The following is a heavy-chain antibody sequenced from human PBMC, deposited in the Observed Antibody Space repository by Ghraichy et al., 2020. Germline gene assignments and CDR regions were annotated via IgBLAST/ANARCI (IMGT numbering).Heavy chain of an antibody. Sequence: GSLRLSCAASGFTFSSYSMNWVRQAPGKGLEWVSYISSSSSTIYYADSVKGRFTISRDNAKNSLYLQMNSLRAEDTAVYYCARDYSVVVPAAPEGGNAFDIWGQGTMVTVSS. D-gene: IGHD2-2*01. CDR3: ARDYSVVVPAAPEGGNAFDI. CDR1: GFTFSSYS. V-gene: IGHV3-48*01. J-gene: IGHJ3*02. CDR2: ISSSSSTI.